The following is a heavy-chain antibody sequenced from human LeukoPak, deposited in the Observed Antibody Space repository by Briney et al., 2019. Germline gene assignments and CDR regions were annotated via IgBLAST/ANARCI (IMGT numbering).Heavy chain of an antibody. V-gene: IGHV3-53*01. CDR3: ARVGDHYHWYFDL. CDR1: GFTVSTNY. Sequence: GGSLRLSCAASGFTVSTNYMSWVRQPPGKGLEWSAIIYSGESTYYADSVGGRFIVSRDTSKNILYLQMNSLRVDDTAVYSCARVGDHYHWYFDLWGRGSLVTVSS. J-gene: IGHJ2*01. D-gene: IGHD3-10*01. CDR2: IYSGEST.